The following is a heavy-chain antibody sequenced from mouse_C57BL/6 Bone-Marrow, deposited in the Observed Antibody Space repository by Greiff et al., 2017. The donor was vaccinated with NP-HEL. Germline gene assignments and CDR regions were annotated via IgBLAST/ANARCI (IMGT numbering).Heavy chain of an antibody. CDR2: IDPSDSYT. CDR3: ARDYYGSNPYYYAMDY. V-gene: IGHV1-69*01. CDR1: GYTFTSYW. Sequence: VQLQQPGAELVMPGASVKLSCKASGYTFTSYWMHWVKQRPGQGLEWIGEIDPSDSYTNYNQKFKGKSTLTVDKSSSTAYMQLSSLTSEDSAVYYCARDYYGSNPYYYAMDYWGQGTSVTVSS. J-gene: IGHJ4*01. D-gene: IGHD1-1*01.